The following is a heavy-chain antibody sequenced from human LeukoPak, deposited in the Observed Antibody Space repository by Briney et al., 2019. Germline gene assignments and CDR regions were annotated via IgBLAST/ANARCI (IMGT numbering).Heavy chain of an antibody. V-gene: IGHV1-69*01. CDR3: ARERHDDFWRPTSRERNPRDNWFDP. Sequence: GSSVKVSCKASGGTFSSYAISWVRQAPGQGLEWMGGIIPIFGTANYAQKFQGRVTITADESTSTAYMELSSLRSEDTAVYYCARERHDDFWRPTSRERNPRDNWFDPWGQGTLVTVSS. CDR2: IIPIFGTA. CDR1: GGTFSSYA. J-gene: IGHJ5*02. D-gene: IGHD3-3*01.